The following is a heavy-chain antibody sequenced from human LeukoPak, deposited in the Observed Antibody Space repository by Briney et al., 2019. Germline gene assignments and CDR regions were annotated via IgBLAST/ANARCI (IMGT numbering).Heavy chain of an antibody. Sequence: PGGSLRLSCAASGFTFSSYEMNWVRQAPGKGLEWVSYISSSGSTIYYADSVKGRFTISRDNSKNTQHLQMNSLRAEDTAVYYCARGPRVGAAGFVYYHYIDVWGKGTTVTVSS. CDR3: ARGPRVGAAGFVYYHYIDV. J-gene: IGHJ6*03. D-gene: IGHD1-26*01. V-gene: IGHV3-48*03. CDR2: ISSSGSTI. CDR1: GFTFSSYE.